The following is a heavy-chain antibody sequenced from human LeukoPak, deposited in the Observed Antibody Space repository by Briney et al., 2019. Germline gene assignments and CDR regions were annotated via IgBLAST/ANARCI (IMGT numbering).Heavy chain of an antibody. CDR2: IDPSDSYT. CDR3: ARDDSSGYDF. V-gene: IGHV5-10-1*01. Sequence: GESLKISCKDSGYSLTNYWISWVRQMPGKGLEWMGRIDPSDSYTNYSPSFQGHVTISADKSIRTAYLQWSSLKASDTAMYYCARDDSSGYDFWGQGTLVTVSS. CDR1: GYSLTNYW. J-gene: IGHJ4*02. D-gene: IGHD3-22*01.